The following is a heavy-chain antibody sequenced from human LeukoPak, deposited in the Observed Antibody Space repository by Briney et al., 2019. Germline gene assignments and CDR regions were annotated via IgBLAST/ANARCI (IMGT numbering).Heavy chain of an antibody. Sequence: TSETLSLTCAVSGYSISSGFYWGWIRQPPGKGLEWIGSIYHSGDTYFNPSLKTRVTISVDTSKNQFPPKLSSVTAADTAVYYCASVNSAYYSYWGQGTLVTVSS. D-gene: IGHD3-22*01. CDR1: GYSISSGFY. J-gene: IGHJ4*02. CDR2: IYHSGDT. V-gene: IGHV4-38-2*01. CDR3: ASVNSAYYSY.